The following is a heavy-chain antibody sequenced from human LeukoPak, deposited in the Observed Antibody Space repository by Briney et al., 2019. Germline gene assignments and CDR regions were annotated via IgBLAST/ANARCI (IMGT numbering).Heavy chain of an antibody. Sequence: SETLSLNCIVSNGSIGGNYWSWIRQPPGKGLEWIGYIYSSGSTNYIPSLKSRVAISIDTSKKQLSLQVNSVTAGDTALYFCAKGSGYWGFDSWGQGTLVTVSS. D-gene: IGHD2-15*01. J-gene: IGHJ4*02. CDR2: IYSSGST. V-gene: IGHV4-4*08. CDR3: AKGSGYWGFDS. CDR1: NGSIGGNY.